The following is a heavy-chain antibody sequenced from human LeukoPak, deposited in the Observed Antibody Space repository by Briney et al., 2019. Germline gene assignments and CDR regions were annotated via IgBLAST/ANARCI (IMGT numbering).Heavy chain of an antibody. CDR1: GFTFRTSA. D-gene: IGHD6-19*01. CDR3: FSSGWSGDYY. CDR2: ISHDGSKE. J-gene: IGHJ4*02. Sequence: GGSLRLSCVASGFTFRTSAMHWVRQAPGKGLEWVAVISHDGSKENYADSVKGRFTISRDNSKSMVYLQMNGLRNEDTAVFYCFSSGWSGDYYRGQGSLVIVSS. V-gene: IGHV3-30*04.